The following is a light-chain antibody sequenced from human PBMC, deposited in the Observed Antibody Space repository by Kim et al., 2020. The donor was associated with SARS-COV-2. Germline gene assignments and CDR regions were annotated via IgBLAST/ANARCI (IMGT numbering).Light chain of an antibody. J-gene: IGLJ2*01. CDR3: LLSCGVSRVV. V-gene: IGLV7-46*01. Sequence: GATLTLSSGSSNGTVANGHYPYYFQQAPSPAPLTLIDDTSKTPSFPPARFSGYLLGGKSVLTLSVAQPEDEAYYYCLLSCGVSRVVFGGGTQLTVL. CDR2: DTS. CDR1: NGTVANGHY.